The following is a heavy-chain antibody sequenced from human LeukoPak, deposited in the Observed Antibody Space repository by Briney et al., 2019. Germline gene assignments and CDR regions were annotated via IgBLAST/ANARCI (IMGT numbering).Heavy chain of an antibody. Sequence: SETLSLTCTVSSGSISSYYWSWIRHPPGKSLEWIGYIYYSGSTNYNPSLKSRVSISVDTSKNQFSLKLSSVTAADTAVYYCARDRPGGSSLDYWGQGTLVTVSS. D-gene: IGHD6-13*01. CDR1: SGSISSYY. CDR2: IYYSGST. J-gene: IGHJ4*02. V-gene: IGHV4-59*01. CDR3: ARDRPGGSSLDY.